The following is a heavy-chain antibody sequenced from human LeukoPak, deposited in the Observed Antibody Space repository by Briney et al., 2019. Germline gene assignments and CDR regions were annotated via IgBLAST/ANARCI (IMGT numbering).Heavy chain of an antibody. J-gene: IGHJ4*02. V-gene: IGHV1-69*05. Sequence: SVKVSCKASGGTFSSYAISWVRQAPGQGLEWMGGIIPIFGTANNAQKFQGRVTITTDESTSTAYMELSSLRSEDTAVYYCARTMVRGVIVGFDYWGQGTLVTVSS. D-gene: IGHD3-10*01. CDR2: IIPIFGTA. CDR3: ARTMVRGVIVGFDY. CDR1: GGTFSSYA.